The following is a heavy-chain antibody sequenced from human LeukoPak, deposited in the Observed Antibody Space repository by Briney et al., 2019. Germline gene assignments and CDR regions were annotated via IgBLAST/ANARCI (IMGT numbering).Heavy chain of an antibody. J-gene: IGHJ4*02. CDR3: ARERYSSGWYIDY. V-gene: IGHV4-34*01. D-gene: IGHD6-19*01. CDR2: INHRVST. CDR1: GGSFSGYY. Sequence: PSETRSLTCAVYGGSFSGYYWSWIRQPPGKGLEWSGEINHRVSTNYNPSLKSRVTISVDTSKNQSSLKLSSVTAADTAVYYCARERYSSGWYIDYWGQGTLVTVSS.